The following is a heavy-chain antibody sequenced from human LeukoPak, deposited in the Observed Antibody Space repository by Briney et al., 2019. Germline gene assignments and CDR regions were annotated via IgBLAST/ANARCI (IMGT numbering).Heavy chain of an antibody. V-gene: IGHV1-2*02. CDR1: GYTFTGYY. J-gene: IGHJ1*01. Sequence: ASVKVSCKASGYTFTGYYMHWVRQAPGQGLEWMGWINPNSGGTNYAQKFQGRVTMTRDTSISTAYMELSRLRSDDTAVRYCARGRRYCSGGSCPEYFQHWGQGTLVTVSS. CDR3: ARGRRYCSGGSCPEYFQH. D-gene: IGHD2-15*01. CDR2: INPNSGGT.